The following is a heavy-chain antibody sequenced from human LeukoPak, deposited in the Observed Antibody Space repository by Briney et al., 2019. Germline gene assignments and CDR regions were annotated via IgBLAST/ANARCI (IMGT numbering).Heavy chain of an antibody. D-gene: IGHD2-8*02. J-gene: IGHJ4*02. V-gene: IGHV3-21*01. CDR1: GLTFSTSG. CDR2: ISSSSSYI. CDR3: ARAIMRSGGRRPFDY. Sequence: GGSLRLSCTASGLTFSTSGFNWVRQAPGKGLEWVSSISSSSSYIYYADSVKGRFTISRDNAKNSLYLQMNSLRAEDTAVYYCARAIMRSGGRRPFDYWGQGTLVTVSS.